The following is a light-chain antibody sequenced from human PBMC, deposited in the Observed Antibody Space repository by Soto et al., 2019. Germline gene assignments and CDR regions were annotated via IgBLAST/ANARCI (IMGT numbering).Light chain of an antibody. CDR3: QRRSNWLT. Sequence: EIVLTQSPATLSLSPGERATLSCRASQSVSSYLAWYQQKAGQAPRLLIYDASNRATGIPARFSGSGSGTDFTLTISSLEPEDFAVYYCQRRSNWLTFGGGTKVEIK. V-gene: IGKV3-11*01. CDR1: QSVSSY. J-gene: IGKJ4*01. CDR2: DAS.